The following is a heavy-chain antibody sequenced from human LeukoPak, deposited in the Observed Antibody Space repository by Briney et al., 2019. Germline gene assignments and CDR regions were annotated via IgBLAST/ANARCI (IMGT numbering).Heavy chain of an antibody. CDR3: ARNLGYCSSTSCPYMDV. Sequence: SQTLSLTCTVSGGSIRSAKYYWSWIRHPPRKGLEWLAYIYYSGTTYSHPPLKSRVTISVDKSKNQFSLKLGSVTAADTAVYYCARNLGYCSSTSCPYMDVWGKGTTVTVSS. CDR2: IYYSGTT. D-gene: IGHD2-2*01. CDR1: GGSIRSAKYY. V-gene: IGHV4-30-4*08. J-gene: IGHJ6*03.